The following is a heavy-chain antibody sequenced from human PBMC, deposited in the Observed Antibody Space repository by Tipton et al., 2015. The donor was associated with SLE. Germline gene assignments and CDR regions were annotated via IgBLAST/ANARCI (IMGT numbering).Heavy chain of an antibody. CDR1: GGSISSHY. J-gene: IGHJ4*02. CDR2: IYSGGST. D-gene: IGHD1-26*01. V-gene: IGHV4-59*08. CDR3: ARGGGSYYDY. Sequence: LRLSCSVSGGSISSHYWSWIRQPPGKTLEWIGYIYSGGSTNYNPSLKSRVSISVDTSKNQFSLRVRSVTAADTAVYYCARGGGSYYDYWGQGTLVTVSS.